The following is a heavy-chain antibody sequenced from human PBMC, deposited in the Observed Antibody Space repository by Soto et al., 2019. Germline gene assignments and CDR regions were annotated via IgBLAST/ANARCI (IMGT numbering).Heavy chain of an antibody. Sequence: PGGSLRLSCAASGFTFSSYAMSWVRQAPGKGLEWVSAISGSGGSTYYADSVKGRFTISRDNSKNTLYLQMNSLRAEDTAVYYCAKLKGSGEYGSGLLDYWGQGTLVTVSS. V-gene: IGHV3-23*01. CDR1: GFTFSSYA. D-gene: IGHD3-10*01. CDR3: AKLKGSGEYGSGLLDY. J-gene: IGHJ4*02. CDR2: ISGSGGST.